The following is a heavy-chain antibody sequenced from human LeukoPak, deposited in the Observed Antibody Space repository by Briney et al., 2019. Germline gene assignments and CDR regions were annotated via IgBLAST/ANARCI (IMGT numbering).Heavy chain of an antibody. CDR2: IIPIFGTA. V-gene: IGHV1-69*06. J-gene: IGHJ4*02. D-gene: IGHD6-19*01. CDR3: AREVRGEYSSGWYTGGY. Sequence: ASVKVSCKASGGTFSSYAISWVRQAPGQGLEWMGGIIPIFGTANYAQKFQGRVMITADKSTSTAYMELSSLRSEDTAVYYCAREVRGEYSSGWYTGGYWGQGTLVTVSS. CDR1: GGTFSSYA.